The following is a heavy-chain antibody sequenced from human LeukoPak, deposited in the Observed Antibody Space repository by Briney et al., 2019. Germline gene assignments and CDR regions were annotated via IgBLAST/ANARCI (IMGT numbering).Heavy chain of an antibody. Sequence: GGSLRLSCAASGFTFSSYWMSWVRQAPGKGLEWVANIKQDGSEKYYVDSVKGRFTISRDNSKNSLYLQMNSLRAEDTALYYCAKDMAAYYYASGNIDYWGQGTLVTVSS. V-gene: IGHV3-7*03. J-gene: IGHJ4*02. CDR1: GFTFSSYW. CDR2: IKQDGSEK. D-gene: IGHD3-10*01. CDR3: AKDMAAYYYASGNIDY.